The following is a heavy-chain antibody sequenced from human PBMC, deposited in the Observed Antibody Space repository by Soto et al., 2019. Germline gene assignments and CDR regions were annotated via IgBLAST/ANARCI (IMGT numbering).Heavy chain of an antibody. CDR1: GGSFSGYY. CDR3: ARIKWFGELLVSWFDP. D-gene: IGHD3-10*01. Sequence: SATLSLTCAVSGGSFSGYYWSWIRQPPGKGLEWIGEINHSGSTNYNPSLKSRVTISVDTSKNQFSLKLSSVTAADTAVYYCARIKWFGELLVSWFDPWGQGTLVTVSS. J-gene: IGHJ5*02. V-gene: IGHV4-34*01. CDR2: INHSGST.